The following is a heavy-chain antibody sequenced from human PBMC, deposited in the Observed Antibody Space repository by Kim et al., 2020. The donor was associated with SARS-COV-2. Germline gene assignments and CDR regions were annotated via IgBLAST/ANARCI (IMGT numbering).Heavy chain of an antibody. CDR1: GSPISSYD. V-gene: IGHV4-59*13. Sequence: SETLSLTCTASGSPISSYDWVWVRQPPGKGLEWMATFFRSGSTSSNPSLKSRVTISADTSNHQFSLQLSSVTAADTAVYYCASWDYSDNAGLVHWGQGTLGTVSS. D-gene: IGHD4-4*01. CDR2: FFRSGST. J-gene: IGHJ4*02. CDR3: ASWDYSDNAGLVH.